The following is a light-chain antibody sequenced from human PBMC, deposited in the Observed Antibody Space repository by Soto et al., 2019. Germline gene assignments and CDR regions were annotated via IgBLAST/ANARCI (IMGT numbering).Light chain of an antibody. V-gene: IGKV3-20*01. CDR3: QQFGGSPPSWT. Sequence: ESVLTQSPGTLSLSPGERATLSCRASQSVSSNSLAWYQQKPGQAPRLLIYGASSRATGTPDRLSGSGSGTDFTLTISRLGPEDVAVYYCQQFGGSPPSWTFGQGTKVEI. J-gene: IGKJ1*01. CDR2: GAS. CDR1: QSVSSNS.